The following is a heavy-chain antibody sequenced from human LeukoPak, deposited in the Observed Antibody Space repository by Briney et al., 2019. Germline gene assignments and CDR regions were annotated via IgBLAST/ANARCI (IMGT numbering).Heavy chain of an antibody. CDR2: ITWDGGST. J-gene: IGHJ6*04. D-gene: IGHD3-10*02. V-gene: IGHV3-43D*03. CDR1: GFTFGEYG. Sequence: SGGSLRLSCVGSGFTFGEYGMHWVRQVPGKGLEWVSHITWDGGSTYAGSVKGRFTISRDNSKNSLYLQMSSLRAEDTAVYYCAELGITMIGGVWGKGTTVTISS. CDR3: AELGITMIGGV.